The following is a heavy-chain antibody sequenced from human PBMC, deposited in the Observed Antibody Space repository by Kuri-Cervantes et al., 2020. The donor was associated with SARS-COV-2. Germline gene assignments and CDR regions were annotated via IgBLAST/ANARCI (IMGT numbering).Heavy chain of an antibody. Sequence: GSLRLSCAVSGYSISSGYYWGWIRQPPGKGLEWIGSIYHSGSTYYNPSLKSRVTISVDTSKNQFSLKLSSVTAADTAVYYCARTSYYDFWSGYYPLGVWGKGTTVTVSS. J-gene: IGHJ6*04. CDR2: IYHSGST. CDR3: ARTSYYDFWSGYYPLGV. V-gene: IGHV4-38-2*01. CDR1: GYSISSGYY. D-gene: IGHD3-3*01.